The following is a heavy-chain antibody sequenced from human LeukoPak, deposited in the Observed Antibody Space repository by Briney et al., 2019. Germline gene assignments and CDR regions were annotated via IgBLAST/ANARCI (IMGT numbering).Heavy chain of an antibody. CDR2: ISYSGST. J-gene: IGHJ4*02. CDR1: GGSLSSGAHY. CDR3: ARYYGGNSNFDY. D-gene: IGHD4-23*01. V-gene: IGHV4-30-4*01. Sequence: PSETLSLTCTVSGGSLSSGAHYWSWVRQPPGKGLEWIGYISYSGSTYYNPSLKSRVTISIDTSKSQFSLKLSSVTAADTAVYYCARYYGGNSNFDYWGQGTLVTVSS.